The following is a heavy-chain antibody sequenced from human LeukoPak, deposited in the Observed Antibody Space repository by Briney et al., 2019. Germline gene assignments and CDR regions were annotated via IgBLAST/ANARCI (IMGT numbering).Heavy chain of an antibody. CDR2: MNPNSGNT. Sequence: ASVKVSCKASGYTFTSYDINWVRQATGQGLEWMGWMNPNSGNTGYAQKFQGRVTITRNTSISTAYMELSSLRSEDTAVYYCARTARRITMVRGVPADLRYWGQGTLVTVSS. CDR1: GYTFTSYD. J-gene: IGHJ4*02. CDR3: ARTARRITMVRGVPADLRY. V-gene: IGHV1-8*03. D-gene: IGHD3-10*01.